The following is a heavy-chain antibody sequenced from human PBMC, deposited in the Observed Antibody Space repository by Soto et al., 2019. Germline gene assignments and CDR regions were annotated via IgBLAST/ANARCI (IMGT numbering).Heavy chain of an antibody. CDR2: ISYDGSNK. J-gene: IGHJ6*02. Sequence: GGSLRLSCAASGFTFSSYAMHWVRQAPGKGLEWVAVISYDGSNKYYADSVKGRFTISRDNSKNTLYLQMNSLRAEDTAVYYCAKSSTSWGYYYYYGMDVWGQGTTVTVSS. CDR1: GFTFSSYA. CDR3: AKSSTSWGYYYYYGMDV. D-gene: IGHD2-2*01. V-gene: IGHV3-30-3*02.